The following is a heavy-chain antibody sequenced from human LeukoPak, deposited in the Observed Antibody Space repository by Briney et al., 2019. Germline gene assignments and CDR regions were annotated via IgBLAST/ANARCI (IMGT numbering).Heavy chain of an antibody. CDR3: ALTTVTTGSIDY. V-gene: IGHV4-34*01. D-gene: IGHD4-17*01. Sequence: SETLSLTCAVYGGSFSCYYWSWIRQPPGKGLEWIGEINHSGSTNYNPSLKSRVTISVDTSKNQFSLKLSSVTAADTAVYYCALTTVTTGSIDYWGQGTLVTVSS. CDR1: GGSFSCYY. J-gene: IGHJ4*02. CDR2: INHSGST.